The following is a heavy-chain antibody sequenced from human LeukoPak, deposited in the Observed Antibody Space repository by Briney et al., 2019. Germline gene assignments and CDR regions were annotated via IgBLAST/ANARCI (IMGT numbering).Heavy chain of an antibody. D-gene: IGHD6-13*01. CDR3: ARDSRGRWYVFDY. J-gene: IGHJ4*02. Sequence: SLSCSGAASAFTFSSNPMSWVGHGPGNGLKGFLSTSGSGSNTYYADYVKGRFTISRDTSTNTVYLQMNSLRAEDTAVYYCARDSRGRWYVFDYWGQGTLVTVSS. V-gene: IGHV3-23*01. CDR2: TSGSGSNT. CDR1: AFTFSSNP.